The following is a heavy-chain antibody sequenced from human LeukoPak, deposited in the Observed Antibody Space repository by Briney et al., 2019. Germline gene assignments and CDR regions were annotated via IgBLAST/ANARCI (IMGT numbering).Heavy chain of an antibody. CDR1: GFTLSTYN. J-gene: IGHJ4*02. D-gene: IGHD3-3*01. CDR3: ARAHITIFGVVTYTFDY. CDR2: ISSSSTYI. Sequence: GGSLRLSCAASGFTLSTYNMNWVRQAPGKGLEWLSSISSSSTYIYYADSVKGRFTISRDNAKNSLYLQMNTLRVEDTAVYYCARAHITIFGVVTYTFDYWGQGTLVTVSS. V-gene: IGHV3-21*01.